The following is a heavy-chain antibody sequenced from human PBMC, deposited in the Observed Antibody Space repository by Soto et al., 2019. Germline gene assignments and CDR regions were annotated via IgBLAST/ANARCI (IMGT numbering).Heavy chain of an antibody. V-gene: IGHV3-30-3*01. D-gene: IGHD3-10*01. Sequence: GGSLRLSCAASGFTFSSYAMHWVRQAPGKGLEWVAVISYDGSNKYYADSVKGRFTISRDNSKNTLYLQMNSLRAEDTAVYYCARDRALTMVPDYYYYGMDVWGQGTTVTVSS. CDR2: ISYDGSNK. CDR3: ARDRALTMVPDYYYYGMDV. CDR1: GFTFSSYA. J-gene: IGHJ6*02.